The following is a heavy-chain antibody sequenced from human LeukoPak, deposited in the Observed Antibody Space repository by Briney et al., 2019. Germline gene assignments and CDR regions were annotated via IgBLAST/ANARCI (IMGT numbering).Heavy chain of an antibody. CDR3: ARDHGDYDFWSGYYSSYFDY. V-gene: IGHV3-7*01. CDR2: IKQDGSEK. J-gene: IGHJ4*02. Sequence: GGSLRLSCAASGFTFSSYWMSWVRQAPGKGLEWVANIKQDGSEKYYVDSVKGRFTISRDNSKNTLYLQMNSLRAEDTAVYYCARDHGDYDFWSGYYSSYFDYWGQGTLVTVSS. D-gene: IGHD3-3*01. CDR1: GFTFSSYW.